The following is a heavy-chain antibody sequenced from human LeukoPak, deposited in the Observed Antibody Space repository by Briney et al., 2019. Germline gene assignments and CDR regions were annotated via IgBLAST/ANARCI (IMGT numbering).Heavy chain of an antibody. D-gene: IGHD3-22*01. CDR1: GYTFTSYG. J-gene: IGHJ4*02. V-gene: IGHV1-18*01. CDR3: ARDDGEYYYDSSGYYLPDY. CDR2: ISAYNGNT. Sequence: ASVKVSCKASGYTFTSYGISWVRQAPGQGLEWMGWISAYNGNTNYAQKLQGRVTMTTDTSTSTAYMELRSLGSDDTAVYYCARDDGEYYYDSSGYYLPDYWGQGTLVTVSS.